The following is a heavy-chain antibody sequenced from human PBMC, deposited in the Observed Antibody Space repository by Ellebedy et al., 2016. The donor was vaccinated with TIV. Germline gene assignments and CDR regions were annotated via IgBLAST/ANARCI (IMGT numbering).Heavy chain of an antibody. V-gene: IGHV4-4*02. J-gene: IGHJ4*02. CDR2: VLHTGRT. CDR3: ARDSTAYYYFDD. CDR1: GGSTSSTNW. D-gene: IGHD3-9*01. Sequence: MPSETLSLTCDVPGGSTSSTNWWSWARQTPGKGLEWIGQVLHTGRTNYNPTLKSRVTISLDKSKNQFSLKLSSVTAADTAMYYCARDSTAYYYFDDWGQGTLVTVSS.